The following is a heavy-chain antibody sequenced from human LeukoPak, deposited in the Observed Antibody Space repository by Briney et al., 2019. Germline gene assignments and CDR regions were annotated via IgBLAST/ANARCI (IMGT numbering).Heavy chain of an antibody. J-gene: IGHJ4*02. Sequence: PGGSLRLSCVASGFTFSSYAMSWVRQAPGKGLEWVSGSSGSGGSTSYADSVKGRFTISRDNSKNTLFLQMNSLRVEDTAVYYCAKDPVGQVRGVISGTFDYWGQGTLVTVSS. CDR1: GFTFSSYA. V-gene: IGHV3-23*01. CDR2: SSGSGGST. D-gene: IGHD3-10*01. CDR3: AKDPVGQVRGVISGTFDY.